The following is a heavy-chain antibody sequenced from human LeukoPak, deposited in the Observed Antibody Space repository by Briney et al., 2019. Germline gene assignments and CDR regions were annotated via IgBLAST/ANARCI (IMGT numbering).Heavy chain of an antibody. CDR3: ARRTTTSPNWFDP. CDR1: GGSISTSPNS. CDR2: ISYGGST. J-gene: IGHJ5*02. D-gene: IGHD4-17*01. Sequence: PSESLSLTCSVSGGSISTSPNSWGWVRQPPGKGLEWIGSISYGGSTFYNPSLKSRVTVSADTSKNQVSLKVSSVTAADTAVYYCARRTTTSPNWFDPWGQGTLVTVSS. V-gene: IGHV4-39*01.